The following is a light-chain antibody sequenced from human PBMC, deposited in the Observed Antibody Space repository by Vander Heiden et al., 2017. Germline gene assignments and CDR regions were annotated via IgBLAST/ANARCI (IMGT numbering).Light chain of an antibody. J-gene: IGLJ3*02. CDR2: KNS. CDR3: AAWDESLSGWV. Sequence: QSVMTQPPSASGTPGQRVTISCSGTRSNIGNNYVYWYQQFPGTAPKLLIYKNSRRPSGGPDRFSGSRSGTSAYLDISGLRSEDEADYYCAAWDESLSGWVFGGGTKLTVL. V-gene: IGLV1-47*01. CDR1: RSNIGNNY.